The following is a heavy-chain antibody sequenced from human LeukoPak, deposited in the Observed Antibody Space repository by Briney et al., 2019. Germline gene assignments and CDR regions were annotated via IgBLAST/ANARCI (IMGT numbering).Heavy chain of an antibody. CDR2: ISYDGSNK. CDR1: GFTFSSYA. J-gene: IGHJ4*02. V-gene: IGHV3-30-3*01. CDR3: ARGSHYYDSSGYYFDY. D-gene: IGHD3-22*01. Sequence: GGSLRLSCAASGFTFSSYAMHWVRQAPGKGLEWVAVISYDGSNKYYADSVKGRFTISRDNSKNTLYLQMNSLRAGGTAVYYCARGSHYYDSSGYYFDYWGQGTLVTVSS.